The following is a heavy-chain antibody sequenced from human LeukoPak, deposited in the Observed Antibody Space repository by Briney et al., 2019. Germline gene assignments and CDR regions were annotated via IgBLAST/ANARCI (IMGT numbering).Heavy chain of an antibody. V-gene: IGHV3-66*04. Sequence: PGGSLRLSCGPSVFADGFNYMHCVRQSTGKGVEWVSVIYSGGRTYYADSVKGRFTISRDNSKNTLYLQMNSLRAEDTAVYYCARRALGMAAAGPWEPFDCWGQGTLVTVSS. CDR1: VFADGFNY. CDR3: ARRALGMAAAGPWEPFDC. J-gene: IGHJ4*02. D-gene: IGHD6-13*01. CDR2: IYSGGRT.